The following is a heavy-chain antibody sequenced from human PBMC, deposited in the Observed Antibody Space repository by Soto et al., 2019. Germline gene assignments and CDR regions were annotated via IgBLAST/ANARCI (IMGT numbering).Heavy chain of an antibody. Sequence: SETLSLTCAVYGGSFSGYYWSWIRQPPGKGLEWIGEINHSGSTNYNPSLKSRVTISVDTSKNQFSLKLSSVTAADTAVYYCARGSHYFNCLRPNRFALWGQRTL. CDR3: ARGSHYFNCLRPNRFAL. J-gene: IGHJ4*02. D-gene: IGHD1-20*01. V-gene: IGHV4-34*01. CDR2: INHSGST. CDR1: GGSFSGYY.